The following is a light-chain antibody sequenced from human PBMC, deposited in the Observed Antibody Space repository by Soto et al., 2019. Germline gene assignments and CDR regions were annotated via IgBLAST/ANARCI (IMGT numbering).Light chain of an antibody. CDR2: EAT. CDR3: QQENSYSDA. CDR1: QGLKF. V-gene: IGKV1-12*01. J-gene: IGKJ5*01. Sequence: SQSPSSVSASVGDTVTITCRASQGLKFLAWYQQKPGKAPRLLIYEATNLQSGVPPRFSGSGSGTEFTLTISSLQPDDFATYYCQQENSYSDAFGQGTRVE.